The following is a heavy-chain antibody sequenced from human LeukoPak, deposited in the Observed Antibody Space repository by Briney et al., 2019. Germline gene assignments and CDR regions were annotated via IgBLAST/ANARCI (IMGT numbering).Heavy chain of an antibody. CDR3: ARDLGLYWYFDL. CDR2: IYSGGST. CDR1: GFSFSTYW. V-gene: IGHV3-66*01. Sequence: GGSLRLSCAASGFSFSTYWIHWVRQAPGKGLEWLSVIYSGGSTYYADSVKGRFTISRDNSKNTLYLQMNSLRAEDTAVYYCARDLGLYWYFDLWGRGTLVTVSS. J-gene: IGHJ2*01. D-gene: IGHD7-27*01.